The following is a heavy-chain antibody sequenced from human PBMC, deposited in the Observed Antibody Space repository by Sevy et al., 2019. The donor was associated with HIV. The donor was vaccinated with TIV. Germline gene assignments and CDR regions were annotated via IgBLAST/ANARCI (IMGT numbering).Heavy chain of an antibody. Sequence: GGSLRLSCAASGFTFSSYAMHWVRQAPGKGLEWVAVISYDGSNKYYADSVKGRFTISRDNSKNTLYLQMNSLRAEDTAVYYCARVSSSRYYYYGMDVWGQRTTVTVSS. CDR2: ISYDGSNK. CDR1: GFTFSSYA. D-gene: IGHD6-6*01. V-gene: IGHV3-30*04. J-gene: IGHJ6*02. CDR3: ARVSSSRYYYYGMDV.